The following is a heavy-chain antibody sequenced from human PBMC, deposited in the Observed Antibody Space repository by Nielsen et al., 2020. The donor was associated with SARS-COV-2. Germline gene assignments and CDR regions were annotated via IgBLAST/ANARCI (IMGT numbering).Heavy chain of an antibody. CDR2: IIPIFGTA. CDR3: ARGSITYSSSWPYFDY. CDR1: GGTFISYA. D-gene: IGHD6-13*01. Sequence: SVKVSCKASGGTFISYAISWVRQAPGQGLEWMGGIIPIFGTANYAQKFQGRVTITADESTSTAYMELSSLRSEDTAVYYCARGSITYSSSWPYFDYWGQGTLVTVSS. V-gene: IGHV1-69*13. J-gene: IGHJ4*02.